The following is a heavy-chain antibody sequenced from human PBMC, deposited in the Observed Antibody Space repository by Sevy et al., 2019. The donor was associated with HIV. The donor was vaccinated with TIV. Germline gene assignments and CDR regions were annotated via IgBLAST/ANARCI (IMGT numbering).Heavy chain of an antibody. CDR3: ARLGGEVGTTFPFDM. Sequence: ASVMVSCKASGGTFGSYVISWVRQVPGQGFEWMGKIMPIFGSANYAQNFQGRVTITADESTSTVYMEMSSLRFEDTAIYYCARLGGEVGTTFPFDMWGQGTMVTVSS. D-gene: IGHD3-16*01. CDR1: GGTFGSYV. CDR2: IMPIFGSA. V-gene: IGHV1-69*13. J-gene: IGHJ3*02.